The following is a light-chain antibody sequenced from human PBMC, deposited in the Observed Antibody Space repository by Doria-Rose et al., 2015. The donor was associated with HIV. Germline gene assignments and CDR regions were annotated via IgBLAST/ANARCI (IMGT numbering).Light chain of an antibody. Sequence: DIQVTQSPESLGMSLGERATLNCKSKQRLLYTSKNYLAWYQQKPGQPPQLLIYWASTRQSGVPARFSGSGSGTDFTLTISSLEAEDVAVYYCQQYYDTPSFGPGTTVDIK. CDR1: QRLLYTSKNY. J-gene: IGKJ3*01. CDR2: WAS. CDR3: QQYYDTPS. V-gene: IGKV4-1*01.